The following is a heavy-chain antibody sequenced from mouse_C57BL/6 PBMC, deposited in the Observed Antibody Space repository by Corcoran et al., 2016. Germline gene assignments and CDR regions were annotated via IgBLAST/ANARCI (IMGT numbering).Heavy chain of an antibody. V-gene: IGHV3-6*01. CDR2: ISYDGSN. Sequence: DVQLQESGPGLVKPSQSLSLTCSVTGYSITSGYYWNWIRQFPGNKLEWMGYISYDGSNNYNPSLKNRISIPRDTSKNQFFLKLNSVTTEDTATYYCATIYYGYAMDYWGQGTSVTVSS. CDR1: GYSITSGYY. D-gene: IGHD2-1*01. J-gene: IGHJ4*01. CDR3: ATIYYGYAMDY.